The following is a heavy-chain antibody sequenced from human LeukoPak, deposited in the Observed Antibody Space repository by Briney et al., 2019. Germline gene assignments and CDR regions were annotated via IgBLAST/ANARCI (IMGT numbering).Heavy chain of an antibody. Sequence: GGSLRLSCVASGFTVSSNYMSWVRQAPGKGLEWVSVIYSGSSTYYADSVKGRFTISRDNSKNTLYLQMNSLRAEDTAVYYCAKGAEIAVAGTGRYYYYYMDVWGKGTTVTVSS. V-gene: IGHV3-53*01. CDR1: GFTVSSNY. CDR2: IYSGSST. J-gene: IGHJ6*03. D-gene: IGHD6-19*01. CDR3: AKGAEIAVAGTGRYYYYYMDV.